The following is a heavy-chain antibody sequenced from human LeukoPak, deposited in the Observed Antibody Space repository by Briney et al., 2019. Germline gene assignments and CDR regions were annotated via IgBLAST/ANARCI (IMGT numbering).Heavy chain of an antibody. D-gene: IGHD2-21*02. J-gene: IGHJ3*02. Sequence: GGSLRLSCAASGFTFSSYGMHWVRQAPGKGLEWVAVISYDGSNKYYADSVKGRFTISRDNSKNTLYLQMNSLRAEDTAVYYCAKAEGDYYLPAFDIWGQGTMVTVSS. CDR1: GFTFSSYG. CDR3: AKAEGDYYLPAFDI. V-gene: IGHV3-30*18. CDR2: ISYDGSNK.